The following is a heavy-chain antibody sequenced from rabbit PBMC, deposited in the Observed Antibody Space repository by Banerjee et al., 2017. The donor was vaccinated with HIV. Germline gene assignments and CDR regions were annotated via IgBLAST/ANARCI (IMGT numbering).Heavy chain of an antibody. CDR1: GFSFSGSYY. V-gene: IGHV1S40*01. CDR2: MDAGSSGTT. D-gene: IGHD7-1*01. Sequence: QSLEESGGDLVKPGASLTLTCTASGFSFSGSYYMCWVRQAPGKGLEWIACMDAGSSGTTNYASWAKGRFTISKTSSTTVTLQMTSLTAADTATYFCARGDGAYAGYDGLWGPGTLVTVS. CDR3: ARGDGAYAGYDGL. J-gene: IGHJ4*01.